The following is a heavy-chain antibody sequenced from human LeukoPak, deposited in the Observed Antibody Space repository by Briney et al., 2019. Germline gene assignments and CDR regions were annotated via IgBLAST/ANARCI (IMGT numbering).Heavy chain of an antibody. D-gene: IGHD1-20*01. CDR3: ARERSITPDKRYNWKWSRSDAFDI. CDR1: GGTFSSYA. CDR2: IIPIFGTA. V-gene: IGHV1-69*06. J-gene: IGHJ3*02. Sequence: SVKVSCKASGGTFSSYAISWVRQAPGQGLEWMGGIIPIFGTANYAQKFQGRVTITADKSTSTAYMELCSLRSEDTAVYYCARERSITPDKRYNWKWSRSDAFDIWGQGTMVTVSS.